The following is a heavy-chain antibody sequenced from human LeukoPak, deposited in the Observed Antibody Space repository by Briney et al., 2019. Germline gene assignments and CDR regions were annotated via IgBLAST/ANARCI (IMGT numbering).Heavy chain of an antibody. CDR3: AASRWSGALDF. CDR2: IDRGGFPT. Sequence: PGGSLRLSCAASEFIFRDYWMLWVRQAPGKGLIWVSRIDRGGFPTIYADSVKGRFTVSRNNARNTLYLQMNNLRDDDSAVYYCAASRWSGALDFWGKGTLVSVSS. CDR1: EFIFRDYW. J-gene: IGHJ4*02. D-gene: IGHD3-3*01. V-gene: IGHV3-74*01.